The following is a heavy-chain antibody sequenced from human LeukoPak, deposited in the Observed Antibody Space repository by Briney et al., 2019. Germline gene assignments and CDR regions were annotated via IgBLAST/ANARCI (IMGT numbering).Heavy chain of an antibody. J-gene: IGHJ4*02. D-gene: IGHD3/OR15-3a*01. CDR3: ARAFAPTRGLVQFDY. CDR1: GYSISSGYY. V-gene: IGHV4-38-2*01. Sequence: SETLSLTCAVSGYSISSGYYWGWIRQPPGKGLEWIGSIYHSGSTYYNPSLKSRVTISIDTSKKQFSLKLSSVTAADTAVYYCARAFAPTRGLVQFDYWRQSTPVTVSS. CDR2: IYHSGST.